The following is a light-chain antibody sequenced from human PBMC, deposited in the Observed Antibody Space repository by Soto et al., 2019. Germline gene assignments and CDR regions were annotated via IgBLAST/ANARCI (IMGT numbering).Light chain of an antibody. CDR1: QSVSSD. Sequence: EIVLTQSPATLSLSPGERATLSCRASQSVSSDLAWYQQKPGQAPRLLIYDASNRATGIPARFSGSGSGTDFTLTISSLEPEDFAVYYCQQSSNWLFTFGPGTKVDIK. CDR3: QQSSNWLFT. J-gene: IGKJ3*01. V-gene: IGKV3-11*01. CDR2: DAS.